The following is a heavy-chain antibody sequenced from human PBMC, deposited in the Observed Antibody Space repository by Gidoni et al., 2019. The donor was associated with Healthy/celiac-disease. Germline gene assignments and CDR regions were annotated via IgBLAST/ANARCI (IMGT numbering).Heavy chain of an antibody. D-gene: IGHD6-13*01. V-gene: IGHV3-9*01. CDR1: GFTFDDYA. CDR3: AKDRSGIAIDY. J-gene: IGHJ4*02. Sequence: EVQLVESGGGLVQPGRSLRLSCAASGFTFDDYAMHWVRQAPGKGLEWVSGISWNSGNIGYADSVKGRFTISRDNAKNSLYLQMNSLGAEDTALYYCAKDRSGIAIDYWGQGTLVTVSS. CDR2: ISWNSGNI.